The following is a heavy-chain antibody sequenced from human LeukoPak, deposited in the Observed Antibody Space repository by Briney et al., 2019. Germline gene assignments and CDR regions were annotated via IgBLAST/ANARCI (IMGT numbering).Heavy chain of an antibody. D-gene: IGHD6-25*01. Sequence: GGSLRLSVAASGFTFSDYYLIGTGQAQGKGWKWVSYISSGYYTYYADSVKGRYTISRDNAKKSLYLQMNSLRAEDTAVYYCARDPSKIAARWYDYWGQGTLVTVSS. CDR1: GFTFSDYY. J-gene: IGHJ4*02. V-gene: IGHV3-11*06. CDR2: ISSGYYT. CDR3: ARDPSKIAARWYDY.